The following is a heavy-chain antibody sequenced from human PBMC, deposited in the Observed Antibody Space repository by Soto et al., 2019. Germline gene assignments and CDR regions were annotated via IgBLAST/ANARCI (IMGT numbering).Heavy chain of an antibody. CDR1: GGTFSSYA. CDR2: IIPIFGTA. V-gene: IGHV1-69*13. Sequence: SVKVSCKASGGTFSSYAISWVRQAPGQGLEWTGGIIPIFGTANYAQKFQGRVTITADESTSTAYMELSSLRSEDTAVYYCARVIAAAGNIDYWGQGTLVTVSS. J-gene: IGHJ4*02. CDR3: ARVIAAAGNIDY. D-gene: IGHD6-13*01.